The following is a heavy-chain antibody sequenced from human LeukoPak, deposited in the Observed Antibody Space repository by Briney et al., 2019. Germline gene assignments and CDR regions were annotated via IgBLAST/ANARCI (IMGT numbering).Heavy chain of an antibody. D-gene: IGHD6-19*01. Sequence: GRSLRLSCTASGFTFGDYAMSWVRQAPGKGLEWVGFIRSKAYGGTTEYAASVKGRFTISRDDSKSIAYLQMNSLKTKDTAVYYCTRDSLAVAGTSYYYYGMDVWGQGTTVTVSS. J-gene: IGHJ6*02. V-gene: IGHV3-49*04. CDR3: TRDSLAVAGTSYYYYGMDV. CDR2: IRSKAYGGTT. CDR1: GFTFGDYA.